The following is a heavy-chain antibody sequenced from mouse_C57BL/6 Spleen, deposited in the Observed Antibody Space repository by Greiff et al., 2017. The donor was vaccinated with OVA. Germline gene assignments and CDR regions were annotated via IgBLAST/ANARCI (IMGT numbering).Heavy chain of an antibody. J-gene: IGHJ2*01. CDR2: ISSGGDYI. D-gene: IGHD1-1*01. CDR1: GFTFSSYA. V-gene: IGHV5-9-1*02. Sequence: EVQGVESGEGLVKPGGSLKLSCAASGFTFSSYAMSWVRQTPEKRLEWVAYISSGGDYIYYADTVKGRFTISRDNARNTLYLQMSSLKSEDTAMYYCTRDRGYGSSYHFDYWGQGTTLTVSS. CDR3: TRDRGYGSSYHFDY.